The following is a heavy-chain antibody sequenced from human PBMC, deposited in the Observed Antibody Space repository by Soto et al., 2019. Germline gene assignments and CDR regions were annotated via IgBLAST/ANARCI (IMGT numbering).Heavy chain of an antibody. J-gene: IGHJ6*02. CDR3: ARSDIADV. D-gene: IGHD2-15*01. V-gene: IGHV4-34*01. CDR1: GGSFSGYY. CDR2: INHSGST. Sequence: SETLSLTCAVYGGSFSGYYWSWIRQPPGKGLEWIGEINHSGSTNYNPSLKRRVTISVDTSKNQFSLKLSSVTAADTAVYYCARSDIADVWGQGPTVTASS.